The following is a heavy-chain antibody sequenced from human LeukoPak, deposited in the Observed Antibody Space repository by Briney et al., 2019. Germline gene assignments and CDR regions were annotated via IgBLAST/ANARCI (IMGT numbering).Heavy chain of an antibody. V-gene: IGHV4-39*01. CDR2: VYYDGTS. CDR3: VRHISTNTGYFDS. Sequence: SETLSLTCTVSGGSINSHSYYWGWIRQPPGKGLEWIGSVYYDGTSYSNPSLKSRVAVFVDTSRDQFSLDLSFVTAADTALYYCVRHISTNTGYFDSCGQGTLVTVSS. J-gene: IGHJ4*02. CDR1: GGSINSHSYY. D-gene: IGHD5-24*01.